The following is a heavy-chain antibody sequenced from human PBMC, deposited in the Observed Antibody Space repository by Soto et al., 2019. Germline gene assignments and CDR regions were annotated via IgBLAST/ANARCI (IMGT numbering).Heavy chain of an antibody. J-gene: IGHJ6*02. CDR3: ARGKITMVRGAIINPEYYYYYGMDV. CDR1: GYSFTSYW. CDR2: IDPSDSYT. Sequence: PGESLKISCKGSGYSFTSYWISWVRQMPGKGLEWMGRIDPSDSYTNYSPSFQGHVTISADKSISTAYLQWSSLKASDTAMYYCARGKITMVRGAIINPEYYYYYGMDVWGQGTTVTVSS. D-gene: IGHD3-10*01. V-gene: IGHV5-10-1*01.